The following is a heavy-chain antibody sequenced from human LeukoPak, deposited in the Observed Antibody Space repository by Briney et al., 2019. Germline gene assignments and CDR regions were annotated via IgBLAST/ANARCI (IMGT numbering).Heavy chain of an antibody. CDR2: VYTTGST. V-gene: IGHV4-39*07. Sequence: SETLSLTCSVSGGSIYRSNYYWAWIRQPPGKGLEWLGRVYTTGSTNYNPSLKSRVTMSVDTTKNQISLKLTSVTAADTAVYYCARDESTVTSTLERFDYWGQGILVTVSS. D-gene: IGHD4-11*01. CDR3: ARDESTVTSTLERFDY. CDR1: GGSIYRSNYY. J-gene: IGHJ4*02.